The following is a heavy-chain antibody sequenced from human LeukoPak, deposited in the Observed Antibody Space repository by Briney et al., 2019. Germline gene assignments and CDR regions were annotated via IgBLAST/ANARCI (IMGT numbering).Heavy chain of an antibody. V-gene: IGHV3-7*01. CDR1: GFTFSSYW. Sequence: GGSLRLSCAASGFTFSSYWMSWVRQAPGKGLEWVAKIKQDGSEKYYVDSVKGRFTISRDNAKNSLYLQMNSLRAEDTAVYYCARAGIMITFGGVTEYYFDYWGQGTLVTVSS. CDR3: ARAGIMITFGGVTEYYFDY. CDR2: IKQDGSEK. D-gene: IGHD3-16*01. J-gene: IGHJ4*02.